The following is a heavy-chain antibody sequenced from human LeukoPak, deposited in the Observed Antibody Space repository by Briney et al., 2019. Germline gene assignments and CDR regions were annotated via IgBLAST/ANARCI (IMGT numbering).Heavy chain of an antibody. V-gene: IGHV3-23*01. CDR3: ATVNTLDF. CDR1: GSTFSNYA. CDR2: ISDSGDNT. J-gene: IGHJ4*02. Sequence: GGSLRLSCAASGSTFSNYAMSWVRQTPGRGLEWVSGISDSGDNTYYADSVKGRFTISRDNSKNTLFLQMNSLRAEDTATYYCATVNTLDFWGQGTLVTVSS.